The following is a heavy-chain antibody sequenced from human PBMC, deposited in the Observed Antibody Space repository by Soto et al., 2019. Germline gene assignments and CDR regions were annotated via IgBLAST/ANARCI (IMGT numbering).Heavy chain of an antibody. V-gene: IGHV3-15*07. D-gene: IGHD2-8*01. CDR2: IKSKIDGGTS. J-gene: IGHJ6*02. CDR3: ATMGHCSNGVCSYYYYGMDV. Sequence: PGKGLEWVGRIKSKIDGGTSDYAAPVKGRFSISRDDSKDTLFLQMNSLKTEDTAVYFCATMGHCSNGVCSYYYYGMDVWGLGTTVTVSS.